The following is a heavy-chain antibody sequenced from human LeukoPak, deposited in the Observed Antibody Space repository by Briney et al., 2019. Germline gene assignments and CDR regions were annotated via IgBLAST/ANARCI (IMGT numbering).Heavy chain of an antibody. J-gene: IGHJ4*02. V-gene: IGHV1-69*04. Sequence: ASVKLSCKASGYTCTGYYMHWVRQGPGQGLEWMGRIIPILGIANYAQKFQGRVTITADKSTSTAYMELSSLRSEDTAVYYCAREIVVVPAAMEVDDYWGQGTLVTVSS. CDR3: AREIVVVPAAMEVDDY. CDR2: IIPILGIA. CDR1: GYTCTGYY. D-gene: IGHD2-2*01.